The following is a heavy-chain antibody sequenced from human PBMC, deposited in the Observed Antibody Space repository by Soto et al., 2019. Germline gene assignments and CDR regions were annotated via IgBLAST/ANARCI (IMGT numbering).Heavy chain of an antibody. CDR1: GGSFSGYY. CDR3: ARGGYGGNSGRGHLDY. J-gene: IGHJ4*02. D-gene: IGHD2-21*02. V-gene: IGHV4-34*01. CDR2: INYSGST. Sequence: QVQLQQWGAGLLKPSETLSLTCTVYGGSFSGYYWSWIRQPPGKGLEWIGEINYSGSTNYNPSLKRRLTIAVDTTKSQFSLKLNCGTAAGTAVYYCARGGYGGNSGRGHLDYWGQGTLVTVSS.